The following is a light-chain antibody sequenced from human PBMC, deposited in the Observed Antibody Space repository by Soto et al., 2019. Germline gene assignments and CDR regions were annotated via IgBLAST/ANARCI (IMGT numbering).Light chain of an antibody. J-gene: IGLJ2*01. CDR1: SSDGNY. Sequence: QSVLTQPASVSGSPGQSITISCTGASSDGNYVSWYQQHPGKAPKLIISEVTSRPSGISYRFSGSKSDYTASLTISGLQAEDEDDYYCSSYTAATTLDVVFGGGTKLTVL. V-gene: IGLV2-14*01. CDR2: EVT. CDR3: SSYTAATTLDVV.